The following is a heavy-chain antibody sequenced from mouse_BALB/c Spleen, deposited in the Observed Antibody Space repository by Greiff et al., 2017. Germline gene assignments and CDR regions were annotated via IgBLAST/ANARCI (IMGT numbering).Heavy chain of an antibody. Sequence: VQVVESGPGLVAPSQSLSITCTVSGFSLTGYGVNWVRQPPGKGLEWLGMIWGDGSTDYNSALKSRLSISKDNSKSQVFLKMNSLQTDDTARYYCARDPHYGSSYLAMDYRGQGTSVTVSS. CDR1: GFSLTGYG. V-gene: IGHV2-6-7*01. CDR2: IWGDGST. J-gene: IGHJ4*01. CDR3: ARDPHYGSSYLAMDY. D-gene: IGHD1-1*01.